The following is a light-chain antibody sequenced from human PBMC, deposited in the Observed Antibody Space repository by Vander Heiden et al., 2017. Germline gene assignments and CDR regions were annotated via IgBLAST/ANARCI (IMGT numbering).Light chain of an antibody. Sequence: DIQMTLSPSSLSASVGDRVTITCRASQSISKYLKWYQQKPGKDPKLLIYAACSLHSGVPSRFSGSGSGTDFTLTISSLQPEDFATYYCQQSYSTPWTFGQGTKVEIK. CDR3: QQSYSTPWT. CDR1: QSISKY. J-gene: IGKJ1*01. CDR2: AAC. V-gene: IGKV1-39*01.